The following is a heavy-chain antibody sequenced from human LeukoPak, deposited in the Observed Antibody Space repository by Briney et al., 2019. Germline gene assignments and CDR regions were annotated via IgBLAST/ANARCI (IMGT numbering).Heavy chain of an antibody. D-gene: IGHD1-26*01. CDR2: IYYSGST. V-gene: IGHV4-30-4*07. J-gene: IGHJ5*02. CDR3: ARGQGATVPQVGKNWFDP. Sequence: PSETLSLTCAVSGGSISSGGYSWSWIRQPPGKGLEWIGYIYYSGSTYYNPSLKSRVTISVDTSKNQFSLKLISVTVADTAIYYCARGQGATVPQVGKNWFDPWGQGTRVTVSS. CDR1: GGSISSGGYS.